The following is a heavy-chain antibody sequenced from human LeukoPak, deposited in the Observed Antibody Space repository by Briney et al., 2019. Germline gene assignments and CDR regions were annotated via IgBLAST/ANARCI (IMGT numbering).Heavy chain of an antibody. V-gene: IGHV3-23*01. D-gene: IGHD3-10*01. J-gene: IGHJ4*02. Sequence: GGSLRLSCAASGFTFSSYAMSWVRQAPGKGLEWVSAVSGSGGSTYYADSVKGRFTISRDNSKNTLYLQMNSLRAEDTAVYYCAKAMVRGVIGGVDYWGQGTLVTVSS. CDR1: GFTFSSYA. CDR3: AKAMVRGVIGGVDY. CDR2: VSGSGGST.